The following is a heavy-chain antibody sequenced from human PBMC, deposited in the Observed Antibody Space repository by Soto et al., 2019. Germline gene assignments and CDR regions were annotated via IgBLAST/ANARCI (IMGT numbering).Heavy chain of an antibody. CDR2: ISYDGSNK. V-gene: IGHV3-30-3*01. D-gene: IGHD1-7*01. CDR1: GFTFSSYA. CDR3: ARGELELLDY. J-gene: IGHJ4*02. Sequence: LSLTCAASGFTFSSYAMHWVRQAPGKGLEWVAVISYDGSNKYYADSVKGRFTISRDNSKNTLYLQMNSLRAEDTAVYYCARGELELLDYWGQGTLVTVSS.